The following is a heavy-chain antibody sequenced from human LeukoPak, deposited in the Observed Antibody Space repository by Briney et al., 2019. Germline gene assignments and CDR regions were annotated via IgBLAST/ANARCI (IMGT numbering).Heavy chain of an antibody. CDR2: TYYRSTWYN. J-gene: IGHJ5*02. CDR3: ARRLTQYDCFDP. V-gene: IGHV6-1*01. Sequence: SQTLSLTCAISGDSVSSNSVTWNWIRQSPSRGLEWLGRTYYRSTWYNDYAVSVRGRMTVNPDTSKNQFSLHLNSVTPEDTAVYYCARRLTQYDCFDPWGQGILVTVSS. D-gene: IGHD2-2*01. CDR1: GDSVSSNSVT.